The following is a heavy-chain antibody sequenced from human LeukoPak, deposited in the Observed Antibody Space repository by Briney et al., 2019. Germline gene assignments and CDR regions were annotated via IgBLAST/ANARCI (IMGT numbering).Heavy chain of an antibody. J-gene: IGHJ6*03. D-gene: IGHD2-2*01. CDR1: GGSISSGDYY. CDR2: IYYSGST. V-gene: IGHV4-30-4*08. CDR3: ARSSTIICMDV. Sequence: SETLSLTCTVSGGSISSGDYYWSWIRQPPGKGLEWIGYIYYSGSTYYNPSLKSRVTISVDTSKNQFSLKLSSVTAADTAVYYCARSSTIICMDVWGKGTTVTVSS.